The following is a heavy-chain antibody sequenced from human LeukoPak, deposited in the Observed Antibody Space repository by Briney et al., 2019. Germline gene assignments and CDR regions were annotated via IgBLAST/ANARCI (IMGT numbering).Heavy chain of an antibody. CDR3: ARDGYSYGYYYYYGMDV. CDR2: IIPIFGTA. CDR1: GATFSSYA. J-gene: IGHJ6*02. V-gene: IGHV1-69*13. D-gene: IGHD5-18*01. Sequence: ASVKVSCKASGATFSSYAISWVRQAPGQGLEWMGGIIPIFGTANYAQKFQGRVTITADESTSTAYMELSSLRSEDTAVYYCARDGYSYGYYYYYGMDVWGQGTTVTVSS.